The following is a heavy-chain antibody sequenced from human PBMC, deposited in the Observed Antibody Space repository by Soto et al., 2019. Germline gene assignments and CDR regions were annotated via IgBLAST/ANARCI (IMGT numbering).Heavy chain of an antibody. CDR3: AGARGQTLWDY. CDR2: IYYSGST. CDR1: GGSISSYY. V-gene: IGHV4-59*01. J-gene: IGHJ4*02. D-gene: IGHD3-16*01. Sequence: SETLSLTCTVSGGSISSYYWSWIRQPPGKGLEWIGYIYYSGSTNYNPSLKSRVTISVDTSKNQFSLKLSSVTAADTAVYYCAGARGQTLWDYWGQGTLVTVSS.